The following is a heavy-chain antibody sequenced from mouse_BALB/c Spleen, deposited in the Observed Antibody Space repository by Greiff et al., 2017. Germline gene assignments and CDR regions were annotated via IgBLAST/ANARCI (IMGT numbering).Heavy chain of an antibody. CDR3: ARKAARSYYAIGY. CDR1: GFTFTDYS. J-gene: IGHJ4*01. D-gene: IGHD6-1*01. CDR2: IDPANGNT. V-gene: IGHV14-1*02. Sequence: VQLQQSGAELVKPGASVKLSCKASGFTFTDYSMHWVKQRPEQGLEWIGRIDPANGNTIYDPKFKGKASMTADTSSNTAYLQLSSLTSEDSAVYYCARKAARSYYAIGYWGQGNTVTVSS.